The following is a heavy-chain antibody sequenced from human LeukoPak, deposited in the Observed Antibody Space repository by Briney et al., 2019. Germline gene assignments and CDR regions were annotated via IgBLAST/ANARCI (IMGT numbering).Heavy chain of an antibody. J-gene: IGHJ3*01. V-gene: IGHV3-30*18. Sequence: GGSLRLSCAASEFTFNNHDMHWVRQAPRKGLEWVAAISYDGRNKYYADSVKGRFTISRDNSKNTLNLQMNSLRTEDTAVFYCAKPRDIDSWAFDVWGQGTMVTVSS. CDR2: ISYDGRNK. CDR1: EFTFNNHD. D-gene: IGHD2-15*01. CDR3: AKPRDIDSWAFDV.